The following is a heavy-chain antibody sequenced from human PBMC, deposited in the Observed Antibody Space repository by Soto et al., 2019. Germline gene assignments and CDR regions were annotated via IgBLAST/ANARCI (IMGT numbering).Heavy chain of an antibody. CDR1: GYSISSGYY. CDR2: IYHSGST. V-gene: IGHV4-38-2*01. J-gene: IGHJ5*02. Sequence: PSETLSLTCAVSGYSISSGYYWGWIRQPPGKGLEWIGSIYHSGSTYYNPSLKSRVTISVDTSKSQLSLKLSSVTAADTAVYYCARATTASREKSYLVPPAGWFDHWGQGTLVTVSS. D-gene: IGHD2-2*01. CDR3: ARATTASREKSYLVPPAGWFDH.